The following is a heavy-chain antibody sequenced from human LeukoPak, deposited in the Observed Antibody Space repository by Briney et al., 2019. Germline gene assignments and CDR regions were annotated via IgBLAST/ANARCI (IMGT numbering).Heavy chain of an antibody. V-gene: IGHV4-59*12. CDR3: AKDDGRYSGNFDF. J-gene: IGHJ4*02. Sequence: KPSETQSLTCTVSGGSISSYYWSWIRQPPGKGLEWIGYIYYSGSTNYNPSLKSRVTISVDTSKNQFSLKLSSVTAADTAVYYCAKDDGRYSGNFDFWGQGTLVTVSS. D-gene: IGHD6-19*01. CDR2: IYYSGST. CDR1: GGSISSYY.